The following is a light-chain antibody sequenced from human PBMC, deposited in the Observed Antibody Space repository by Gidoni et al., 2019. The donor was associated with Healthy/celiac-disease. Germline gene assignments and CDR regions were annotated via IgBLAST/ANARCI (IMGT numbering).Light chain of an antibody. CDR3: SSYTSSSTYV. Sequence: QSALTQPASVSGSPGQSITISCTGTSSDVVGYNSVSWYQQHPGKAPKLMIYDVSNRPSGVSNRFSGSKSGNTASLTISGLQAEDEADYYCSSYTSSSTYVFGTGTKVTV. J-gene: IGLJ1*01. V-gene: IGLV2-14*03. CDR1: SSDVVGYNS. CDR2: DVS.